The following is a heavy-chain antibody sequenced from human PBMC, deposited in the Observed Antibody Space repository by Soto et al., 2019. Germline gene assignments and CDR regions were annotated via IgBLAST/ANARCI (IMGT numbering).Heavy chain of an antibody. J-gene: IGHJ1*01. Sequence: EVQLVESGGGLVQPGRSLRLSCAASGFTFDDYAMHWVRQVPGKGLEWVSGINWNSGSIGYGDSVKGRFTISRDNAKNTLHLQMNSLSTEDTAFYYWVKDESINWYSGNGRQWGPGTLVTLSS. D-gene: IGHD6-13*01. CDR1: GFTFDDYA. CDR2: INWNSGSI. CDR3: VKDESINWYSGNGRQ. V-gene: IGHV3-9*01.